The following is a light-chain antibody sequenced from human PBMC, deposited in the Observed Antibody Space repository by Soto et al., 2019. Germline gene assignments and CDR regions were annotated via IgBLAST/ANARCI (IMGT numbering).Light chain of an antibody. J-gene: IGKJ4*01. CDR1: QRVLYSSNNKNY. Sequence: DIVMTQSPDSLAVSLGERATINCKSSQRVLYSSNNKNYLAWYQQQPGQPPKLLIYWASTRESGVPDRFSGSGSGTDFTLTISSLQAEDVAVYYCQQYYSTPLTFGGGTKV. CDR2: WAS. CDR3: QQYYSTPLT. V-gene: IGKV4-1*01.